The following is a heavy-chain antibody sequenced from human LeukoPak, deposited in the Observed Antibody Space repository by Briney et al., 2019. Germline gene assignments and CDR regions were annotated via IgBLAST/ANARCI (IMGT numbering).Heavy chain of an antibody. CDR3: TRGMIRGVQGP. CDR2: MNPNSGNT. D-gene: IGHD3-10*01. V-gene: IGHV1-8*01. J-gene: IGHJ5*02. Sequence: ASVKVSCKTSGYTFSDYDINWVRQATGQGLEWMGWMNPNSGNTGYAQKFQGRVTMTRDTSMRTAYMELSSLRSEVTAVYYCTRGMIRGVQGPWGQGTLVTVSS. CDR1: GYTFSDYD.